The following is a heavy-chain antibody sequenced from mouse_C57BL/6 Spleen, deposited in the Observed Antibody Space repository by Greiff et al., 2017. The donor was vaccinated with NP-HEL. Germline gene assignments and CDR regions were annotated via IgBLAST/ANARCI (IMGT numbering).Heavy chain of an antibody. CDR2: ISGGGGNT. D-gene: IGHD6-1*01. J-gene: IGHJ2*01. CDR1: GFTFSSYT. Sequence: EVKLVESGGGLVKPGGSLKLSCAASGFTFSSYTMSWVRQTPEKRLEWVATISGGGGNTYYPDSVKGRFTISRDNAKNTLYLQMSSLRSEDTALYYCARHAAGYYFDYWGQGTTLTGSS. CDR3: ARHAAGYYFDY. V-gene: IGHV5-9*01.